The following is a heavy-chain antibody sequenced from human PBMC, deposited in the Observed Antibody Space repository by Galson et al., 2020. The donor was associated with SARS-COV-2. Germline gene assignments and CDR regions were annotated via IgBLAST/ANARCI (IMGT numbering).Heavy chain of an antibody. J-gene: IGHJ2*01. Sequence: SVKVSCKTSVFTFTSSAVQWVRQARGQRLEWIGWIVVGSGKTNYAQKFQERVTITRDMSTSTAYMELSSLRYEDTAVYYCASRGDGYNSGGWYFDLWGRGTLVTVSS. D-gene: IGHD5-12*01. CDR2: IVVGSGKT. CDR3: ASRGDGYNSGGWYFDL. V-gene: IGHV1-58*01. CDR1: VFTFTSSA.